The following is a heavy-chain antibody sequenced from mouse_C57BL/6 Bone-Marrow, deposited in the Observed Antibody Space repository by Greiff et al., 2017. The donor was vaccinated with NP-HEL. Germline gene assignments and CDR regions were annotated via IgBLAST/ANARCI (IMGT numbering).Heavy chain of an antibody. V-gene: IGHV5-17*01. CDR1: GFTFSDYG. CDR3: ARGVVATKAWFAY. J-gene: IGHJ3*01. Sequence: EVHLVESGGGLVKPGGSLKLSCAASGFTFSDYGMHWVRQAPEKGLEWVAYISSGSSTIYYADTVKGRFTISRDNAKNTLFLQMTSLRSEDTAMYYCARGVVATKAWFAYWGQGTLVTVSA. CDR2: ISSGSSTI. D-gene: IGHD1-1*01.